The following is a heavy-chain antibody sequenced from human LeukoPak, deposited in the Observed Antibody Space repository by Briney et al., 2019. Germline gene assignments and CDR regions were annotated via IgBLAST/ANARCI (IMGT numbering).Heavy chain of an antibody. CDR1: GDSVSSNSAA. D-gene: IGHD6-13*01. J-gene: IGHJ4*02. CDR3: ARSADGTLDY. Sequence: SSQTLSLTCAISGDSVSSNSAAWNWIRQSPSRGLEWLGRTYYRSRWYNDYAVSVKSRITVNPDTSKNQFSLHLNSVTPDDTAVYYCARSADGTLDYWGQGTLVTVSS. V-gene: IGHV6-1*01. CDR2: TYYRSRWYN.